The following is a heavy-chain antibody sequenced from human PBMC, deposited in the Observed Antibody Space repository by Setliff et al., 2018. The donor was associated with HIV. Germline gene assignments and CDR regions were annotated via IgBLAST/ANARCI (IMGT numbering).Heavy chain of an antibody. CDR3: ARGSVFWDRGNHYQYMDV. Sequence: SETLSLTCAVYGGSFSGYYWSWIRQTPGKGLEWIGEINHSGSTNYNPSLKSRVTIAVDTSKNQFSLNLSAVTAADTAVYYCARGSVFWDRGNHYQYMDVWAKGTTVTVSS. CDR1: GGSFSGYY. V-gene: IGHV4-34*01. CDR2: INHSGST. J-gene: IGHJ6*03. D-gene: IGHD3-10*01.